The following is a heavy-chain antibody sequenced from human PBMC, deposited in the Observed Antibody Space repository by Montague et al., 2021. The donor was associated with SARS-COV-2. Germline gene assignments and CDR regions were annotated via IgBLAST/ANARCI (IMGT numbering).Heavy chain of an antibody. CDR1: GGSLSDYY. CDR3: ARGHIVVVPAAIGLLRQFYHYYYMDV. Sequence: SETLSLTCAVYGGSLSDYYWTWIRRPPGKGLEWIGDINHSGSTNINPYLKSRVTISVDTSKNQFSLKLTSVTAADTATYYCARGHIVVVPAAIGLLRQFYHYYYMDVWGKGTTVTVSS. V-gene: IGHV4-34*01. J-gene: IGHJ6*03. CDR2: INHSGST. D-gene: IGHD2-2*01.